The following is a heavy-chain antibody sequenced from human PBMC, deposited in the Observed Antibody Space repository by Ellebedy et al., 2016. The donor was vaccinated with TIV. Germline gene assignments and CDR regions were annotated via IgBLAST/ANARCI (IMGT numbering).Heavy chain of an antibody. J-gene: IGHJ4*02. D-gene: IGHD2-15*01. Sequence: ASVKVSCXASGYTFTSYGISWVRQDPRQGLEWMGWISAYNGNTNYAQKLQGRVTMTTDTSTSTAYMELSSLRSEDTAVYYCARGAVAAAAIGYWGQGSLVTVSS. CDR2: ISAYNGNT. CDR3: ARGAVAAAAIGY. CDR1: GYTFTSYG. V-gene: IGHV1-18*01.